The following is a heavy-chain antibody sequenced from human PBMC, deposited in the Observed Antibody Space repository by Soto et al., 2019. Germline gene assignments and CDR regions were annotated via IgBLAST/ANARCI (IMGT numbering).Heavy chain of an antibody. Sequence: QVQLVESGGGVVQPGRSLRLSCAASGFTFSSYGMHWVRQAPGKGLEWVAVIWYDGSNKYYADSVKGRFTISRDNSKNTLYLQMNSLRAEDPAVYYCAREYGYCSSTSCPNWFDPWGQGTLVTVSS. CDR1: GFTFSSYG. CDR2: IWYDGSNK. CDR3: AREYGYCSSTSCPNWFDP. D-gene: IGHD2-2*01. V-gene: IGHV3-33*01. J-gene: IGHJ5*02.